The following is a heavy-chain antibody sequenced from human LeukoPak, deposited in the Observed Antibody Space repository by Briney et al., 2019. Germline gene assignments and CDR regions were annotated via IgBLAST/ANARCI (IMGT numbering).Heavy chain of an antibody. CDR1: GFTFNSYG. Sequence: PGGSLRLSCAASGFTFNSYGMHWVRQAPGKGLEWVAVISYDAPNKYYADSVKGRFTISRDDSKSTLYLQMNSLRPEDTAVYYCAKEKLPSGYSFLTDYWGQGTLVTVSS. CDR2: ISYDAPNK. V-gene: IGHV3-30*18. CDR3: AKEKLPSGYSFLTDY. J-gene: IGHJ4*02. D-gene: IGHD5-18*01.